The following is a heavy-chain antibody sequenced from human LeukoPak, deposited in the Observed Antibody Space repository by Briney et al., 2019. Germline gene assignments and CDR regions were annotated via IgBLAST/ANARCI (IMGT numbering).Heavy chain of an antibody. D-gene: IGHD3-3*01. CDR1: GGSISSYY. Sequence: SETLSLTCTVSGGSISSYYWSWIRQPPGKGLEWIGYIYYSGSTNYNPSLKSRVTISVDTSKNQFSLKLSSVTAADTAVYYCARDQYYDFWSGYSNFDYWGQGTLVTVSS. V-gene: IGHV4-59*01. CDR2: IYYSGST. J-gene: IGHJ4*02. CDR3: ARDQYYDFWSGYSNFDY.